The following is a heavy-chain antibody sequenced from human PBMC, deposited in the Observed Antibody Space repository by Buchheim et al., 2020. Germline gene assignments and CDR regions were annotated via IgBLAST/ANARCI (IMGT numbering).Heavy chain of an antibody. CDR3: AKVGVRLGDLSSRN. CDR1: GFTFSSYA. D-gene: IGHD3-16*02. J-gene: IGHJ4*02. Sequence: VQLLESGGGLVQPGGSLRLSCAASGFTFSSYAMSWVRQAPGKGLEWVSAISGTGGSTYYAASVRGRFTISRDSSNNTLYLQMNSLRAEDTAVYYCAKVGVRLGDLSSRNWGQGTL. CDR2: ISGTGGST. V-gene: IGHV3-23*01.